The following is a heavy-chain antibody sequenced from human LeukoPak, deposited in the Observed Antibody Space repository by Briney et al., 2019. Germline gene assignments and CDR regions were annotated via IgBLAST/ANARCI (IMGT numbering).Heavy chain of an antibody. CDR3: ARDREPLSGWTPDFDY. D-gene: IGHD6-19*01. Sequence: APVKVSCKASGYTFTSYGISWVRQAPGQGLEWMAWISAYDGTTNYAQKFQGRVTMTTDTSTNTAYMELRSLRSDDTAVYYCARDREPLSGWTPDFDYWGQGTLVTVSS. CDR2: ISAYDGTT. CDR1: GYTFTSYG. J-gene: IGHJ4*02. V-gene: IGHV1-18*01.